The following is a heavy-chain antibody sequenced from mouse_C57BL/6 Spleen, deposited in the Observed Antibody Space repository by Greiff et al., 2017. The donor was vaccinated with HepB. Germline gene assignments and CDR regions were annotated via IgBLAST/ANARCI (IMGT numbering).Heavy chain of an antibody. CDR2: IRSGGST. V-gene: IGHV2-2*01. D-gene: IGHD4-1*01. CDR3: ARNWDGAMDY. J-gene: IGHJ4*01. Sequence: QVHVKQSGPGLVQPSQSLSITCTVPGFSLTSYGVHWVRQSPGKGLEWLGVIRSGGSTDYNAAFISRLSISKDNSKSQVFVKMNRLQADDTAIYYGARNWDGAMDYWGQGTSVTVAS. CDR1: GFSLTSYG.